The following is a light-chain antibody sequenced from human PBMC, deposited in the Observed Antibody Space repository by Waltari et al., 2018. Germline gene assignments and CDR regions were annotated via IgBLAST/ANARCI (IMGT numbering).Light chain of an antibody. CDR3: SSYVGSNNFESWV. CDR1: RGDSGRYNY. Sequence: QTALTQPPYAPGSPAQSVTISCAGTRGDSGRYNYVSQYQQHPREAPKLMIYVVTTRPSGLPDRFSGAKSGKTASLPVSGLHAEYDADYYCSSYVGSNNFESWVFGGLTKLTVL. V-gene: IGLV2-8*01. J-gene: IGLJ3*02. CDR2: VVT.